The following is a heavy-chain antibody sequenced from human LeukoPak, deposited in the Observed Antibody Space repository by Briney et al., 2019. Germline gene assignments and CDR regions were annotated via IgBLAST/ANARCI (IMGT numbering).Heavy chain of an antibody. Sequence: GGSLRLSCAASGFAVSDYWMNWVRQAPGKGLEWVAKIKQDGSEKYYVDSVKGRFTISRDNARNSLFLQMNSLRAEDTAVYYCARRNIFDYWGRGTRVTVSS. J-gene: IGHJ4*02. D-gene: IGHD2/OR15-2a*01. CDR2: IKQDGSEK. CDR1: GFAVSDYW. CDR3: ARRNIFDY. V-gene: IGHV3-7*01.